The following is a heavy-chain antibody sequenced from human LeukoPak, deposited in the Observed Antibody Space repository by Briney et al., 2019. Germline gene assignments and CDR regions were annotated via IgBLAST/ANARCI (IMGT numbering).Heavy chain of an antibody. Sequence: GGSLRLSCAASGFTFSSYSMNWVRQAPGKGLEWVSSISSSGSHIFCADSVKGRFTMSRDNAKNSLHLQMNSLRAEDTAVYYCARIGSGTQSCDCWGQGALVTVSS. V-gene: IGHV3-21*01. CDR3: ARIGSGTQSCDC. CDR1: GFTFSSYS. D-gene: IGHD6-19*01. J-gene: IGHJ4*02. CDR2: ISSSGSHI.